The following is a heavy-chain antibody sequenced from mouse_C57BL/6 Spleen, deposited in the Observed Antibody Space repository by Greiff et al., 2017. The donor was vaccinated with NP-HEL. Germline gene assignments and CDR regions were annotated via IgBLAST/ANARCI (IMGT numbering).Heavy chain of an antibody. V-gene: IGHV1-19*01. CDR3: ARWITTVALDY. J-gene: IGHJ2*01. CDR1: GYTFTDYY. Sequence: EVQLQQSGPVLVKPGASVKMSCKASGYTFTDYYMNWVKQSHGKSLEWIGVINPYNGGTSYNQKFKGKATLTVDKSSSTAYMELNSLTSEDSAVYYCARWITTVALDYWGQGTTLTVSS. CDR2: INPYNGGT. D-gene: IGHD1-1*01.